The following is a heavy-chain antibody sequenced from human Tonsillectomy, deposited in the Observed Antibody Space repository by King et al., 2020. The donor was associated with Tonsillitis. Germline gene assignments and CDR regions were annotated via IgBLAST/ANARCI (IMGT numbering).Heavy chain of an antibody. CDR1: GFTFSSYA. J-gene: IGHJ4*02. D-gene: IGHD5-24*01. CDR3: AKEGWLQFFDH. V-gene: IGHV3-23*04. CDR2: ISGSVGNK. Sequence: VQLVESGGGLVQPGGSLRLSCAASGFTFSSYAMSWVRQAPGKGLEWVSGISGSVGNKYSPDPVKGRFTISRDNSKNTRYLQMNSLRAEDTAVYYCAKEGWLQFFDHWGQGTLVAVSS.